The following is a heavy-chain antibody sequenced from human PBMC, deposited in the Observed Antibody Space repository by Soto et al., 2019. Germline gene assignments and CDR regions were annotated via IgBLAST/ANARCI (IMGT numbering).Heavy chain of an antibody. Sequence: SEILSLTCTVSGCSISNYYWSWVRQPPGKGLEWIGYIYDSGSTNYNPSLKSRVTISVDTSKNQFSLRLTSVTAADTAVYYCAAAPRYWGQGTLVTVSS. J-gene: IGHJ4*02. D-gene: IGHD2-15*01. CDR3: AAAPRY. CDR2: IYDSGST. CDR1: GCSISNYY. V-gene: IGHV4-59*01.